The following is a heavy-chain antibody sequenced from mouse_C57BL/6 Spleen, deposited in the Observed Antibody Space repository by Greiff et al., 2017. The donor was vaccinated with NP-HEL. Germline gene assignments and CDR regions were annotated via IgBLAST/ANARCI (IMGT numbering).Heavy chain of an antibody. CDR3: ARLDYGSSYGY. CDR1: GYTFTSYT. CDR2: INPSSGYT. Sequence: QVQLQQSGAELARPGASVKMPCKASGYTFTSYTMHWVKQRPGQGLEWIGYINPSSGYTKYNQKFKDKATLTADKSSSTAYMQLSSLTSEDSAVYYYARLDYGSSYGYWGQGTTLTVSS. V-gene: IGHV1-4*01. J-gene: IGHJ2*01. D-gene: IGHD1-1*01.